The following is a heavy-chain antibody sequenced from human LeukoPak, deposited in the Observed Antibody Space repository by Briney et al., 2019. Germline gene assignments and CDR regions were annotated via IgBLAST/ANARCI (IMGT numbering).Heavy chain of an antibody. CDR2: IYYSGST. Sequence: PSETLSLTCTVSGGSISSYYWSWTRQPPGKGLEWIGYIYYSGSTNYNPPLKSRVTISVDTSKNQFSLKLSSVTAADTAVYYCARQDGDYWGQGTLVTVSS. CDR3: ARQDGDY. CDR1: GGSISSYY. V-gene: IGHV4-59*08. J-gene: IGHJ4*02.